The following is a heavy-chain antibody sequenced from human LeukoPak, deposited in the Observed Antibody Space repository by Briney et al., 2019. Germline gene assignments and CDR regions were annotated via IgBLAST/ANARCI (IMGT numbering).Heavy chain of an antibody. J-gene: IGHJ4*02. D-gene: IGHD6-6*01. CDR2: ISSSSSTI. V-gene: IGHV3-48*01. Sequence: GGSLRLSCAASGFTFSSYSMNWVRQAPGKGLEWVSYISSSSSTIYYADSVKGRFTISRDNSKNTLYLQMNSLRAEDTAVYYCARKLGRQLVLRAFDYWGQGTLVTVSS. CDR3: ARKLGRQLVLRAFDY. CDR1: GFTFSSYS.